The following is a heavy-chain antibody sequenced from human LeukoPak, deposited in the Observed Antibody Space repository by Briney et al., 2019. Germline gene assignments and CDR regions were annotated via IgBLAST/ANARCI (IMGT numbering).Heavy chain of an antibody. Sequence: PGGSLRLSCAASGFTFSNAWMSWVRQAPGKGLEWVGRIKSKTDGGTTDYAAPVKSRFTISRDDSKNTLYLQMNSLKTEDTAVYYCTTDPHYYGSGSYYFPDIAEVFSVYFLDYWGQGTLVTVSS. CDR3: TTDPHYYGSGSYYFPDIAEVFSVYFLDY. J-gene: IGHJ4*02. CDR2: IKSKTDGGTT. CDR1: GFTFSNAW. V-gene: IGHV3-15*01. D-gene: IGHD3-10*01.